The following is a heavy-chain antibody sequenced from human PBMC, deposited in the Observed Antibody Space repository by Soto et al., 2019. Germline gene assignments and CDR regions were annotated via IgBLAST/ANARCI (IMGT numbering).Heavy chain of an antibody. CDR2: IYHSGSV. Sequence: PSETLSLTCTVSGYSISSGSYWGWIRQPPGKGLEWIASIYHSGSVNYSPSLKSRVTISLDTSKNQFSLTLSAVTAADTAMYYCSTRAYDTNGYYRFDPWGQGTLVTVSS. D-gene: IGHD3-22*01. V-gene: IGHV4-38-2*02. CDR3: STRAYDTNGYYRFDP. CDR1: GYSISSGSY. J-gene: IGHJ5*01.